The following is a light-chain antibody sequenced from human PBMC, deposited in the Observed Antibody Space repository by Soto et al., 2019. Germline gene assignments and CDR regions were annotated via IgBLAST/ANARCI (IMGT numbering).Light chain of an antibody. CDR2: EDS. V-gene: IGLV2-23*01. Sequence: QSALTQPASVSGSPGQSITISCTGTSSDVGNYNLVSWYQQYPGKAPKLMIYEDSNRPSGVSNRFSGSKSGNTASLTISGLQAEDEADYYCCSCGSVGGVVCGGGTKLTVL. J-gene: IGLJ2*01. CDR1: SSDVGNYNL. CDR3: CSCGSVGGVV.